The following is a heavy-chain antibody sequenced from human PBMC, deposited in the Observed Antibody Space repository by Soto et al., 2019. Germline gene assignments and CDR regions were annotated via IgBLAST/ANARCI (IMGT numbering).Heavy chain of an antibody. CDR3: AVERGVWFGDLLPHGWRDP. CDR1: GGSVSDNY. Sequence: SETLSLTCTVSGGSVSDNYWSWLRQPPGKGLEWIGYIYYTGYTSYNPSLKSRVTISLDTSRNQISLRLSSVTAADTAVYYFAVERGVWFGDLLPHGWRDPWGQGTLVTVSS. V-gene: IGHV4-59*02. CDR2: IYYTGYT. J-gene: IGHJ5*02. D-gene: IGHD3-10*01.